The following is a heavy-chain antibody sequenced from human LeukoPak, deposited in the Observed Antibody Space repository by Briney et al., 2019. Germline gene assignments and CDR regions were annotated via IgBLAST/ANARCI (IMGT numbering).Heavy chain of an antibody. J-gene: IGHJ4*02. D-gene: IGHD4-23*01. CDR3: ARDLDYGGYSNFDY. Sequence: PGGSLRLSCAASGFXFSSYWIHWVRQAPGKGLVWVSRIKSDGSSTSYADSVKGRFTISRDNAKNTLYLQMSSLRAEDTAVYYCARDLDYGGYSNFDYWGQGTLVTVSS. CDR1: GFXFSSYW. CDR2: IKSDGSST. V-gene: IGHV3-74*01.